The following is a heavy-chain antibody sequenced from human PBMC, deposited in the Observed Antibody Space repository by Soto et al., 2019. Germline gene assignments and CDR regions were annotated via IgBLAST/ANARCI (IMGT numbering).Heavy chain of an antibody. J-gene: IGHJ6*02. V-gene: IGHV3-30-3*01. Sequence: PVGSXRLSCAASGFPFSSYAMHWVRQAPGKGLEGVAVISYDGSNKYYADSVQGRFTISRDNSKNTLYLQMNSLRGEDTAVYYCAREVMTTVTTSRTHYYYYGMDVWGQGTTVTVSS. CDR2: ISYDGSNK. D-gene: IGHD4-17*01. CDR3: AREVMTTVTTSRTHYYYYGMDV. CDR1: GFPFSSYA.